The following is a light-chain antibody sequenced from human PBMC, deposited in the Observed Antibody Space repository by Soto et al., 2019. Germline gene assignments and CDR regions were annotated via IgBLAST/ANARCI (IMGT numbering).Light chain of an antibody. CDR3: QQYNSYSGT. J-gene: IGKJ4*01. V-gene: IGKV1-5*03. CDR1: QSISSW. CDR2: KAS. Sequence: DIQMTQSTSTLSASVGDRVTITCRASQSISSWLAWYQQKPGKAPKLLIYKASSLESGVPSRFSGSGSGTEFTLTISSLQPDDFATYYCQQYNSYSGTFGGGTKVEI.